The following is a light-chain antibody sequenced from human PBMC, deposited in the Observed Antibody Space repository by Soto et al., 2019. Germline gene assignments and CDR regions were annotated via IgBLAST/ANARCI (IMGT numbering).Light chain of an antibody. J-gene: IGKJ1*01. V-gene: IGKV1-27*01. CDR3: QKYTT. Sequence: DIQMTQSPSSLSASVGDRVTITCRSSQGISNYLAWYQQNPGKVPKLLIYAESPLQSGVPSRFSGSGSGSDFTLTICSLQPEDVATYYCQKYTTFGQGTKVEIK. CDR1: QGISNY. CDR2: AES.